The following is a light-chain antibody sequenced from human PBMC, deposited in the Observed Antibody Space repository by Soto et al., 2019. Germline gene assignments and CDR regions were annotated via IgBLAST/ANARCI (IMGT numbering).Light chain of an antibody. J-gene: IGKJ1*01. V-gene: IGKV1-5*01. CDR1: QSISSW. Sequence: DIQMTQSPSTLSASVGDRVTITCGASQSISSWLAWYQQKPGKAPKLLIYDASSLESGVPSRFSGSGSGTEFTLTISSLQPDDFAPYYCQQYNSYPWTFGQGTKVEIK. CDR2: DAS. CDR3: QQYNSYPWT.